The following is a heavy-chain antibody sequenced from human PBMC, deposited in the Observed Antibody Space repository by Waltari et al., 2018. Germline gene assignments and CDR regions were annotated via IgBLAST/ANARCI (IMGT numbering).Heavy chain of an antibody. V-gene: IGHV1-69*04. J-gene: IGHJ3*02. CDR2: IIPILGIA. CDR3: ARGSRAVAGFRNLHDAFDI. CDR1: GGTFSSYA. D-gene: IGHD6-19*01. Sequence: QVQLVQSGAEVKKPGSSVKVSCKASGGTFSSYAISWVRQAPGQGLEWMGGIIPILGIANYAQKFQGRVTITADESTSTAYMELSSLRSEDTAVYYCARGSRAVAGFRNLHDAFDIWGQGTMVTVSS.